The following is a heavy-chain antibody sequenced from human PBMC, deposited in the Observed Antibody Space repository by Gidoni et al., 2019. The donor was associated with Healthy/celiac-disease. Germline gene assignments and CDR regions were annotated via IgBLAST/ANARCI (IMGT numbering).Heavy chain of an antibody. Sequence: QVQLQQWGAGLLKPSETLSLPCAVYDGSFSGYFWLWIRQPPGKGLEWFGEINHSGSTNYNPSRKSRVTISVDTSKNQFSLKLSSVTAADTAVYYCARRGTGRRYYDSRPRAEYFHHGGQGTLVTVSS. J-gene: IGHJ1*01. D-gene: IGHD3-22*01. CDR1: DGSFSGYF. V-gene: IGHV4-34*01. CDR2: INHSGST. CDR3: ARRGTGRRYYDSRPRAEYFHH.